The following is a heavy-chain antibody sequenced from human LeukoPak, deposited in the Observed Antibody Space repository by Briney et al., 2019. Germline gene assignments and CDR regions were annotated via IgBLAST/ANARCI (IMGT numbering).Heavy chain of an antibody. V-gene: IGHV1-18*01. CDR1: GYTFTSYG. CDR3: ASDIVATSTQVGGNY. J-gene: IGHJ4*02. CDR2: ISAYNGNT. D-gene: IGHD5-12*01. Sequence: ASATVSCKASGYTFTSYGISWVRQAPGQGLEWMGWISAYNGNTNYAQKLQGRVTMTTDTSTSTAYMELRSLRSDDTAVYYCASDIVATSTQVGGNYWGQGTLVTVSS.